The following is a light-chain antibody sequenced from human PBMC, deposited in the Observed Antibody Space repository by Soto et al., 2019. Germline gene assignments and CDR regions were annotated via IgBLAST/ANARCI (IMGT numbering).Light chain of an antibody. Sequence: AIRMTQSPSSFSASTGDRVTITCRARQGISSHLAWYQLKPCKAPRLLIYTASYLESRVPARFSGSVSGTDFTLTISSLQSEDFAVYYCQQYFSYPLTFGGGTKVEIK. V-gene: IGKV1-8*01. CDR2: TAS. CDR1: QGISSH. J-gene: IGKJ4*01. CDR3: QQYFSYPLT.